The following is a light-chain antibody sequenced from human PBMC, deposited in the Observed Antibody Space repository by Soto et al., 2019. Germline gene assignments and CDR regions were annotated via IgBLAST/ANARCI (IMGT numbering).Light chain of an antibody. CDR1: QSLFYSSNNKDY. Sequence: DIVMTQSPDSLAVSLGERATINCKSSQSLFYSSNNKDYLAWYQQKPGQPPRLLIYWASTRESGVPERFSGSGSVTDFTLTVSSLQAEDVAVYYCQQYFNTPWTFCQGTKVEIK. CDR2: WAS. V-gene: IGKV4-1*01. J-gene: IGKJ1*01. CDR3: QQYFNTPWT.